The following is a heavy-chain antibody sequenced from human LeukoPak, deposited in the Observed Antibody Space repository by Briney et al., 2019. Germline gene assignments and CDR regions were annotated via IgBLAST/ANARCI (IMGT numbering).Heavy chain of an antibody. CDR2: IGTAGDT. J-gene: IGHJ4*02. V-gene: IGHV3-13*01. CDR3: ARGGGSYYTDGEFDY. CDR1: GFTFSSYD. Sequence: GGSLRLSCAASGFTFSSYDMHWVRQAPGKGLEWVSAIGTAGDTYYPGSVKGRFTISRENAKNSLYLQMNSLRAGDTAVYYCARGGGSYYTDGEFDYWGQGTLVTVSS. D-gene: IGHD1-26*01.